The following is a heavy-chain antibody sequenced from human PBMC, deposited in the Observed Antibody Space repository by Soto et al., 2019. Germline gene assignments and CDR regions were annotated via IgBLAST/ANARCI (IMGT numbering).Heavy chain of an antibody. CDR1: GFTFSSYG. CDR2: IWYDGSNK. J-gene: IGHJ4*02. Sequence: GGSLRLSCAASGFTFSSYGMHWVRQAPGKGLEWVAVIWYDGSNKYYADSVKGRFTISRDNSKNTLYLQMNSLRAEDTAVYYCARSIVVVPAALTYFDYWGQGTLVTVSS. D-gene: IGHD2-2*01. V-gene: IGHV3-33*01. CDR3: ARSIVVVPAALTYFDY.